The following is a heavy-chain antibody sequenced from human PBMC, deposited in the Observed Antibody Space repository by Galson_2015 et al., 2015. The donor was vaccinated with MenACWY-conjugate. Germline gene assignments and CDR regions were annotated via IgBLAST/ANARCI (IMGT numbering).Heavy chain of an antibody. CDR2: INQDGSVE. J-gene: IGHJ3*02. Sequence: SLRLSCAASGFTFSNYWMTWVRQAPGKGLEWVANINQDGSVENYVDSVKGRFAISRDNAKTSLYLQMNSLGAEDTAVYYCVRGPRYGAFDIWGQGTMVTVSS. D-gene: IGHD4-17*01. CDR1: GFTFSNYW. CDR3: VRGPRYGAFDI. V-gene: IGHV3-7*03.